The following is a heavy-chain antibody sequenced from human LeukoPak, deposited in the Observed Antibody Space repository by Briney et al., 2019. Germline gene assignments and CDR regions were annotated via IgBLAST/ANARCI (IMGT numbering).Heavy chain of an antibody. CDR3: ARGERQLWDEYYFDY. V-gene: IGHV4-59*01. CDR2: IYYSGST. J-gene: IGHJ4*02. CDR1: GGSISSYY. Sequence: SETLSLTCTVSGGSISSYYWSWIRQPPGKGLEWIGYIYYSGSTNYNPSLKSRVTISVDTSKNQFSLKLSSVTAADTAVYCCARGERQLWDEYYFDYWGQGTLVTVSS. D-gene: IGHD5-18*01.